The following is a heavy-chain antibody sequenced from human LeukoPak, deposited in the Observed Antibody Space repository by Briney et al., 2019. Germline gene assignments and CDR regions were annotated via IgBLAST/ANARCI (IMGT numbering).Heavy chain of an antibody. CDR1: GGSISSYY. V-gene: IGHV4-59*08. J-gene: IGHJ6*02. D-gene: IGHD1-26*01. CDR2: IYYSGST. Sequence: PSETLSLTCTVSGGSISSYYWSWIRQPPGKGLEWIGYIYYSGSTNYNPSLKSRVTISVDTSKNQFSLELSSVTAADTAVYYCARQGIVEGMDVWGQGTTVTVSS. CDR3: ARQGIVEGMDV.